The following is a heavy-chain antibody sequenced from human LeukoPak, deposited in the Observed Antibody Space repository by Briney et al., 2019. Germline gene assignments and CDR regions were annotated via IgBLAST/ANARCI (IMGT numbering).Heavy chain of an antibody. D-gene: IGHD1-26*01. V-gene: IGHV3-74*01. CDR3: ARGATYAYYQDD. Sequence: GGSLRLSCAASGFTFSSHWMHWVRQAPGKGLVWVSRIKYDASSTSYADSVKGRFTISRDNAKNTLYLQMNSLRAEDTAVYYCARGATYAYYQDDWGQGTMVTVSS. CDR1: GFTFSSHW. J-gene: IGHJ4*02. CDR2: IKYDASST.